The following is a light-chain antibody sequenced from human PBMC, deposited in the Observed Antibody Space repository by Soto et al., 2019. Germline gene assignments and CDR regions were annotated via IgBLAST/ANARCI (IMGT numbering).Light chain of an antibody. Sequence: QSALTQPPSASGSPGQSVTISCTGTSSDIGGYKYVSWYQQHPGKAPKFMIYEVSKRPSGVPDRFSGSKSGNTASLTVSGLQAEDEADYYCSSYAGSNTHVVFGGGTKVTVL. CDR1: SSDIGGYKY. V-gene: IGLV2-8*01. J-gene: IGLJ2*01. CDR2: EVS. CDR3: SSYAGSNTHVV.